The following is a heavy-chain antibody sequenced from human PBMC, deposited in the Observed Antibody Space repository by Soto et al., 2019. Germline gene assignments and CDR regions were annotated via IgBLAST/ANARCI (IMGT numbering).Heavy chain of an antibody. Sequence: QVQLVQSGAEVKKPGASVKVSCKASAYTFTSYGISWVRQAPGQGLEWMGWISTNNGNANSAQKFQDRVTMTTDTSTRTAYMELRSLRSDDTAVYYCARILEGTFDYWGQGALVTVSS. CDR1: AYTFTSYG. CDR2: ISTNNGNA. CDR3: ARILEGTFDY. J-gene: IGHJ4*02. V-gene: IGHV1-18*01.